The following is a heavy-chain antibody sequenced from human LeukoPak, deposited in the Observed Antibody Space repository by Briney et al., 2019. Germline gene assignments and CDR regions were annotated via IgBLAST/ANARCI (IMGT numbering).Heavy chain of an antibody. J-gene: IGHJ6*02. Sequence: GGSLRLSCAASGFTFSSYSMNWVRQAPGKGLEWISSISSSSSYIYYADSVKGRFTISRDNAKNSLYLQMNSLRAEDTAVYYCAREMVVVVAATIYYYYGMDVWGQGTTVTVSS. V-gene: IGHV3-21*01. CDR1: GFTFSSYS. CDR2: ISSSSSYI. D-gene: IGHD2-15*01. CDR3: AREMVVVVAATIYYYYGMDV.